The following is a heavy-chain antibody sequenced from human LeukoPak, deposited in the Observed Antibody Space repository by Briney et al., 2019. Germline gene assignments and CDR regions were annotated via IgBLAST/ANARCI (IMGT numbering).Heavy chain of an antibody. V-gene: IGHV4-34*01. D-gene: IGHD2-2*01. CDR2: INHSGST. J-gene: IGHJ6*02. CDR3: ARAVVVPAADYYYYGMDV. CDR1: GGSFSGYY. Sequence: SETLSLTCAVYGGSFSGYYWSWIRQPPGKGLEWIGEINHSGSTNYNPSLKSRVTISVDTSTNQFSLKLSSVTAADSAVYYCARAVVVPAADYYYYGMDVWGQGTTVTVSS.